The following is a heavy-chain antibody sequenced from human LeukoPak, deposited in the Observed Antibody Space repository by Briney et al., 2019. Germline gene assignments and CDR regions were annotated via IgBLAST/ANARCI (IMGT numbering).Heavy chain of an antibody. CDR3: AEASWVSSTDAVR. CDR2: IRGNGVT. V-gene: IGHV3-23*01. J-gene: IGHJ4*02. Sequence: GGSLRLSCAASGLSFSSFAMSWVRQGPARGLEWVSSIRGNGVTFYADSVKGRFTLSSDSSRNTVYFQLNNLRVEDTAIYYCAEASWVSSTDAVRWGQGTLVTVSS. CDR1: GLSFSSFA. D-gene: IGHD3-16*01.